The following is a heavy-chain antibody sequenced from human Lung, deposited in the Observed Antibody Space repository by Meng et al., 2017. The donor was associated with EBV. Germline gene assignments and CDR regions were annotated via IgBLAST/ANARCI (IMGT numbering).Heavy chain of an antibody. V-gene: IGHV3-21*02. D-gene: IGHD1-7*01. CDR3: ARLTGTGWFDP. Sequence: EVQLVESGGGXVKPGESLRLSCVASGFIFSDYNMNWLRQAPGKGLEWVSSISSGNSYIYYADSVKGRFSISRDNAKNSLSLQMNSLRADDTAVYYCARLTGTGWFDPWGQGTLVTVSS. CDR2: ISSGNSYI. J-gene: IGHJ5*02. CDR1: GFIFSDYN.